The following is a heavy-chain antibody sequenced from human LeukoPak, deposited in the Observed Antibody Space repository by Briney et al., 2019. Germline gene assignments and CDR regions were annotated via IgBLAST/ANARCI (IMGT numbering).Heavy chain of an antibody. D-gene: IGHD3-10*01. CDR1: GFTFSDYT. V-gene: IGHV3-48*04. J-gene: IGHJ4*02. CDR2: ISLSGNTI. Sequence: GGSLRLSCAASGFTFSDYTMNWVRQAPGKGLEWVSYISLSGNTIYYADSVKGRFTISRDNAKNSLYLQMNSLRAEDTALYYCAKDVDRFGELLWTSFDYWGQGTLVTVSS. CDR3: AKDVDRFGELLWTSFDY.